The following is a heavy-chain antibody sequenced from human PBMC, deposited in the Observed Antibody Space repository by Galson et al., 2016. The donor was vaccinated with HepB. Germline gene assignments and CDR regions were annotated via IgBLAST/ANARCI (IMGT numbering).Heavy chain of an antibody. CDR1: GFTVSSNY. V-gene: IGHV3-53*01. Sequence: SLRLSCAASGFTVSSNYMSWVRQAPGKGLEWISIIYSGGSTYYSDSVMTRFTVSKVNSTNTLYLQMNSLRDEDTAVYYCATASGWDGFGSFDIWGQGTLVTVSS. CDR3: ATASGWDGFGSFDI. D-gene: IGHD6-19*01. CDR2: IYSGGST. J-gene: IGHJ3*02.